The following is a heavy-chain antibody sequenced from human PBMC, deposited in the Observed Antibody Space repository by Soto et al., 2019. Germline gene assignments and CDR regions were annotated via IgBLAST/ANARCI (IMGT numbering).Heavy chain of an antibody. CDR2: INAYNGNR. Sequence: QVHLVXXGPXVXXXGXXVKXSCKASGYTFNTYGITWVRQAPGQGLEWMAWINAYNGNRIYAQNFQGRVTVTTDTSTSAAYMELMSLTSDDTAVYFCARDRDRVADIWGLGTMVTVSS. V-gene: IGHV1-18*01. D-gene: IGHD2-15*01. J-gene: IGHJ3*02. CDR3: ARDRDRVADI. CDR1: GYTFNTYG.